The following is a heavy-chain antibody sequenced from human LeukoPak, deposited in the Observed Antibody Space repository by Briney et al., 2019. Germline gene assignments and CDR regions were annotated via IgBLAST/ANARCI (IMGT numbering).Heavy chain of an antibody. V-gene: IGHV3-53*01. CDR1: GLTVSSNY. CDR2: IYSDGNT. J-gene: IGHJ4*02. D-gene: IGHD6-6*01. Sequence: GGSLRLSCAASGLTVSSNYMNWVRQAPGKGREWVSVIYSDGNTYYADSVKGRFTISRDNSKNTLYLQMNSLRAEDTAVYYCAGAQGISARWWGQGTLVTVSS. CDR3: AGAQGISARW.